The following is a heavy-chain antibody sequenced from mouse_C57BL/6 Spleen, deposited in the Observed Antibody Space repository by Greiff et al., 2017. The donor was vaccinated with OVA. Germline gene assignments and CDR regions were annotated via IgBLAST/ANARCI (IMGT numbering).Heavy chain of an antibody. J-gene: IGHJ2*01. CDR3: ARGWLLYFDY. V-gene: IGHV3-6*01. CDR1: GYSITSGYY. CDR2: ISYDGSN. Sequence: EVQLVESGPGLVKPSQSLSLTCSVTGYSITSGYYWNWIRQFPGNKLEWMGYISYDGSNNYNPSLKNRISITRDTSKNQFFLKLNSVTTEDTATYYCARGWLLYFDYWGQGTTLTVSS. D-gene: IGHD2-3*01.